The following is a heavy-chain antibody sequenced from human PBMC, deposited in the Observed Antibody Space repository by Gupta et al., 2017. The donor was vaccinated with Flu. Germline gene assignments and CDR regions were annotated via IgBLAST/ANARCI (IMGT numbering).Heavy chain of an antibody. V-gene: IGHV3-48*03. CDR2: ISSSGSTI. J-gene: IGHJ6*03. CDR3: ASTGGPYYYYYMDV. D-gene: IGHD3-10*01. Sequence: QAPGKRLEWVSYISSSGSTIYYADSVKGRFTISRDSAKNSLYLQMNSLRAEDTAVYYCASTGGPYYYYYMDVWGKGTTVTVSS.